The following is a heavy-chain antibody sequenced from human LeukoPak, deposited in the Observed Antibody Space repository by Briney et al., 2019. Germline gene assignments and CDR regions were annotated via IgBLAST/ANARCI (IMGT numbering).Heavy chain of an antibody. CDR3: ARTDYYGSGNYFDY. Sequence: ASVKVSCKASGYTFTGYYMHWVRQAPGQGLEWMGWINPNSGGTNYAQKFQGRVTMTRDTSISTAYMELSRLRSDDTAVYYCARTDYYGSGNYFDYWGQGTLVTVSS. D-gene: IGHD3-10*01. J-gene: IGHJ4*02. CDR1: GYTFTGYY. CDR2: INPNSGGT. V-gene: IGHV1-2*02.